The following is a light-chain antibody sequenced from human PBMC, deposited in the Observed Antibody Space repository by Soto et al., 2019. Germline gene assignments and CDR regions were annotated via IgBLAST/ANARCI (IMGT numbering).Light chain of an antibody. CDR1: SSDIGASNY. CDR3: SSYTRTSSRPVI. V-gene: IGLV2-14*01. Sequence: QSALAQPASVSGSPGQSITISCTGTSSDIGASNYVSWYQQHPGKAPKLMIYEVSNRPSGVSDRFFGSKSGNTASLTISGLQAEDEAQYDYSSYTRTSSRPVIFGAGTKLTVL. CDR2: EVS. J-gene: IGLJ2*01.